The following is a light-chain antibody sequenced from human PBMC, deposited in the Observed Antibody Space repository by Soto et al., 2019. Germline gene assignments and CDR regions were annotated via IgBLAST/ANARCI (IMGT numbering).Light chain of an antibody. CDR3: SSYAGSNNYV. CDR1: SSDVGGYDY. J-gene: IGLJ1*01. CDR2: EVS. Sequence: QSALTQPPSASGSPGQSVTISCTGTSSDVGGYDYVSWHQQHPGNAPKVIIYEVSKRPSGVPDRFSGSKSGNTASLTVSGLQAEDEADYYCSSYAGSNNYVFGIGTKVTVL. V-gene: IGLV2-8*01.